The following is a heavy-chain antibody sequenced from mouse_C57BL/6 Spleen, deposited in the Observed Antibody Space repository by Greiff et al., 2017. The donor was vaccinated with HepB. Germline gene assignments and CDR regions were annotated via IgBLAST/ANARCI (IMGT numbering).Heavy chain of an antibody. Sequence: VQLQQSGPELVKPGASVKISCKASGYTFTDYYMNWVKQSHGKSLEWIGDINPNNGGTSYNQKFKGKATLTVDKSSSTAYMELRSLTSEESAVYYCAYSSDAMDYWGQGTSVTVSS. CDR2: INPNNGGT. J-gene: IGHJ4*01. CDR1: GYTFTDYY. CDR3: AYSSDAMDY. V-gene: IGHV1-26*01. D-gene: IGHD3-2*02.